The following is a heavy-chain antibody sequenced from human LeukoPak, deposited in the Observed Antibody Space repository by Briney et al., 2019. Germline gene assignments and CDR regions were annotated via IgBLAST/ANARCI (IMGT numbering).Heavy chain of an antibody. Sequence: ASVKVSCKASGYTFTNYDINWVRQAAGQGLEWMGWMNPDSGDADYAQKFQGRVTMTRDTSISTAYMELSSLGSEDTAIYYCARGSVAMLFWGQGTLVTVSS. J-gene: IGHJ4*02. D-gene: IGHD2-21*01. CDR2: MNPDSGDA. CDR3: ARGSVAMLF. CDR1: GYTFTNYD. V-gene: IGHV1-8*02.